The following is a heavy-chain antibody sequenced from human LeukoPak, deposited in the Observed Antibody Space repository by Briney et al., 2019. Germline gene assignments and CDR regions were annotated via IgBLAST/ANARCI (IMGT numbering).Heavy chain of an antibody. V-gene: IGHV3-48*03. CDR1: RFTFSK. Sequence: PGGSLRLSCAASRFTFSKMNWVRQAPGKGLEWVSYISSSGSTIYYADSVKGRFTISRDNAKNSLYLQMNSLRAEDTAVYYCARGNYYGSGSLDYWGQGTLVTVSS. D-gene: IGHD3-10*01. J-gene: IGHJ4*02. CDR3: ARGNYYGSGSLDY. CDR2: ISSSGSTI.